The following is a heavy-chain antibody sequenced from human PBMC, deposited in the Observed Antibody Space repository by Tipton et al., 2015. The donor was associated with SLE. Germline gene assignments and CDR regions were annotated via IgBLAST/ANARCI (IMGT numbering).Heavy chain of an antibody. J-gene: IGHJ5*02. CDR1: GFTFSVYG. Sequence: SLRLSCVASGFTFSVYGMHWVRQAPGKGLEWVAVIWYDGSNKYYGDSVKGRFTISRDNSQNTLYLQMNSLRAEDTAVYYCAKDRGYDFWSAYPSSWGQGTLVTVSS. CDR3: AKDRGYDFWSAYPSS. CDR2: IWYDGSNK. D-gene: IGHD3-3*01. V-gene: IGHV3-33*03.